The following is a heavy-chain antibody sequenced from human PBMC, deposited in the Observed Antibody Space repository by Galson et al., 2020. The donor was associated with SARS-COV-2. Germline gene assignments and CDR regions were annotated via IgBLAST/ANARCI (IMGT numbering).Heavy chain of an antibody. CDR2: ISSSGGTI. V-gene: IGHV3-11*01. D-gene: IGHD3-10*01. Sequence: GESLKISCAASGFTFSDYDMSWVRQAPGKGLEWVSYISSSGGTIYYADSVKGRFTVSRDNAKNSLFLQMNSLRAEDTAVYYCARDVARSGSGSYYKVRGDYWGQGTLVTVSS. J-gene: IGHJ4*02. CDR1: GFTFSDYD. CDR3: ARDVARSGSGSYYKVRGDY.